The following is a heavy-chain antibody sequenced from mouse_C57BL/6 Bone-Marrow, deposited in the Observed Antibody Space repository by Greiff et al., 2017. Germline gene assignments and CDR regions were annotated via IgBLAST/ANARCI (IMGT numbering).Heavy chain of an antibody. V-gene: IGHV2-2*01. D-gene: IGHD2-12*01. CDR3: ASPLTTNYAMDY. CDR1: GFSLTSYG. J-gene: IGHJ4*01. CDR2: VWSGGST. Sequence: QVQLKESGPGLVQPSPSLSITCTVSGFSLTSYGVHWVRQSPGKGLEWLGVVWSGGSTDYNAAFISRLSISKDNAKGQVFFKMNSLQADDTAIYYFASPLTTNYAMDYWGQGTSDTVSS.